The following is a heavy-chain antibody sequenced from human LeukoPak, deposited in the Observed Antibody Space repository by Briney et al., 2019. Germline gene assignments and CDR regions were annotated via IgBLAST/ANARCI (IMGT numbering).Heavy chain of an antibody. CDR3: ARVTGSYYYDSSGYYHDAFDI. V-gene: IGHV1-2*02. D-gene: IGHD3-22*01. J-gene: IGHJ3*02. CDR2: INPNSGGT. CDR1: GYTNTGYY. Sequence: GASVKVSCKASGYTNTGYYMHLVRQAPGQGLEWMGWINPNSGGTNYAQKFQGRVTMTRDTSISTAYMELSRLRSDDTAVYYCARVTGSYYYDSSGYYHDAFDIWGQGTMVTVSS.